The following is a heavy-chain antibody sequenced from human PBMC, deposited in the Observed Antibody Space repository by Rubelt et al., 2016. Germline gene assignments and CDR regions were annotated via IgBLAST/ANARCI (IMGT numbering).Heavy chain of an antibody. CDR2: IWYDGSNK. CDR1: GFTFSSYG. J-gene: IGHJ4*02. V-gene: IGHV3-33*06. D-gene: IGHD6-19*01. Sequence: GGSLRLSCAASGFTFSSYGMHWVRQAPGKGLERVAVIWYDGSNKYYADSVKGRFTISRDNSKNTLYLQMNSLRAEDTAVYYCAKDNLMYSSGWYGGFDYWGQGTLVTVSS. CDR3: AKDNLMYSSGWYGGFDY.